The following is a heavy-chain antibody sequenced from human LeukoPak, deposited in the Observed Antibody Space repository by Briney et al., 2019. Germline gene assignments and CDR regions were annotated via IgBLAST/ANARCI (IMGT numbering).Heavy chain of an antibody. Sequence: SGGSLRLSCAASGFTFINAWMSWVRQAPGKGLEWVGRIKSKTDGGTTDYAAPVKGRFTISRDASKNTLYLQMNSLKTEDTAVXXXXXXXXXXXXXXXXXXKSPGAFDYWGQGTLVTVSS. CDR3: XXXXXXXXXXXXXXXKSPGAFDY. D-gene: IGHD3-10*01. CDR2: IKSKTDGGTT. J-gene: IGHJ4*02. CDR1: GFTFINAW. V-gene: IGHV3-15*01.